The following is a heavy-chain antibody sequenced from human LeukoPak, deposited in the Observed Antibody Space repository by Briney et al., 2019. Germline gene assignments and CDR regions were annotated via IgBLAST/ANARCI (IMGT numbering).Heavy chain of an antibody. CDR1: GYTFTGYY. Sequence: ASVKVSCKASGYTFTGYYMHWVRQAPGQGLEWMGWINPNSGGTNYAQKFQGRVTMTRDMSTSTVYMELSSLRSEDTAVYYCASHSTGAKYNWNYGSGYFDYWGQGTLVTVSS. J-gene: IGHJ4*02. D-gene: IGHD1-7*01. CDR2: INPNSGGT. V-gene: IGHV1-2*02. CDR3: ASHSTGAKYNWNYGSGYFDY.